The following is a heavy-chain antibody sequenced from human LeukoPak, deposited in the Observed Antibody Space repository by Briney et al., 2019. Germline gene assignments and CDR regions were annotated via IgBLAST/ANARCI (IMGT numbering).Heavy chain of an antibody. D-gene: IGHD3-10*01. CDR1: GFTFSSFE. V-gene: IGHV3-21*01. J-gene: IGHJ6*03. Sequence: GGSLRLSCAASGFTFSSFEMNWVRQAPGKGLEWVSSISSSSSYIYYADSVKGRFTISRDNAKNSLYLQMNSLRAEDTAVYYCARDYSYYGSGSYYFTYYYYYYMDVWGKGTTVTISS. CDR2: ISSSSSYI. CDR3: ARDYSYYGSGSYYFTYYYYYYMDV.